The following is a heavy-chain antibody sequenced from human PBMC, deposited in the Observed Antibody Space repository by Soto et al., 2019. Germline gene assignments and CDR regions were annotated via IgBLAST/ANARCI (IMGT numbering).Heavy chain of an antibody. J-gene: IGHJ1*01. CDR2: ISDDGHDH. D-gene: IGHD3-16*01. CDR1: GFSFNSHG. V-gene: IGHV3-30*03. Sequence: LLVESGGGVVQPGKSLRLSCSASGFSFNSHGMHWVRQAPGKGLEWLALISDDGHDHDYADSVKGRFTVSRENSKSTLYLQMNSLRPDDSAVYYCVKGESRGPIENLGFDTWGQGTLVTVSS. CDR3: VKGESRGPIENLGFDT.